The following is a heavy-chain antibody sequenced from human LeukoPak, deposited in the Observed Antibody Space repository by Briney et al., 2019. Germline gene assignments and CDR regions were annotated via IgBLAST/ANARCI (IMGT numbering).Heavy chain of an antibody. D-gene: IGHD2-21*01. Sequence: PGGSLRLSCAASGFTFSSYGISWVRQAPGKGLEWVSFISSSRSYIYYADSVKGRFTISRDNAKNSLYLQMNSLRVEDAGVYYCAKAPVTSCRGAFCYPFDYWGHGTLVTVSS. V-gene: IGHV3-21*04. CDR1: GFTFSSYG. CDR2: ISSSRSYI. J-gene: IGHJ4*01. CDR3: AKAPVTSCRGAFCYPFDY.